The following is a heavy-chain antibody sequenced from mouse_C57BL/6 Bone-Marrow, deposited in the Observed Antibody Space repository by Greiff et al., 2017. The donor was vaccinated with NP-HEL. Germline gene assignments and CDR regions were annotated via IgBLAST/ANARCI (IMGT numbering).Heavy chain of an antibody. CDR1: GYTFTSYW. V-gene: IGHV1-59*01. J-gene: IGHJ2*01. D-gene: IGHD3-3*01. Sequence: QVQLQQPGAELVRPGTSVKLSCKASGYTFTSYWMHWVKQRPGQGLEWIGVIDPSDSYTNYNQKFKGKATLTVDTSSSTAYMQLSSLTSEDPAVYYCARRSCYFDYWGQGTTLTVSS. CDR3: ARRSCYFDY. CDR2: IDPSDSYT.